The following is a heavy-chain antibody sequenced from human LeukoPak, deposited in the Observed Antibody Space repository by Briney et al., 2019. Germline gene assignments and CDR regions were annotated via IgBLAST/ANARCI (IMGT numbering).Heavy chain of an antibody. CDR2: ISPGDSGI. D-gene: IGHD3-16*01. CDR3: AAGGASAP. CDR1: GYSFTNFW. J-gene: IGHJ5*02. Sequence: GESLKISCKGSGYSFTNFWIGWVRQMPGKGLEWMGVISPGDSGIRYSPSFQGQVTISVDKSISTAYPQWSSLKASDSAMYYCAAGGASAPWGQGTLVTVSS. V-gene: IGHV5-51*01.